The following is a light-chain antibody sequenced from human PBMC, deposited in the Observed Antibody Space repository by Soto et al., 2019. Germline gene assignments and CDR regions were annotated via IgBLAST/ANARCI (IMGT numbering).Light chain of an antibody. V-gene: IGLV2-18*02. CDR3: SSYSSGSTPVV. CDR2: EVS. Sequence: QSALTQPPSVSGSPGQTVTISCTGTSSDVGNYNRVSWYQQPPGTAPKLMIYEVSNRPSGVPDRFSGSKSGNTASLTISGLQADDEADYYCSSYSSGSTPVVFGGGTKLTVL. CDR1: SSDVGNYNR. J-gene: IGLJ2*01.